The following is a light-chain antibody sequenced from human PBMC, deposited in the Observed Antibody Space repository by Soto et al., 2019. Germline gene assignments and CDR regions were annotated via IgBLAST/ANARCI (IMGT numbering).Light chain of an antibody. CDR2: DVT. CDR3: SSYTTSSSYV. CDR1: SSDVGGYIY. V-gene: IGLV2-14*01. Sequence: QSVLTQPASVSGSPGQSITISFTGTSSDVGGYIYVSWYPQHPGKAPKLMIYDVTSRPSGVSYRFSGSKSGNTASLTISGLQAEDEADYYCSSYTTSSSYVFGTATKVTVL. J-gene: IGLJ1*01.